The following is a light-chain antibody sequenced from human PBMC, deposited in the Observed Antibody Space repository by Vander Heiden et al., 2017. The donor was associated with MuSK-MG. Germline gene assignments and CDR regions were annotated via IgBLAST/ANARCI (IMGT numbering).Light chain of an antibody. V-gene: IGKV1-16*01. CDR1: QPIGNF. CDR3: QQDDTFPHT. Sequence: DIQMTQSPSSLSASVGDRVTITCRASQPIGNFLAWFQQKPGKAPKPLMYATSTLESGVPSRFSGMKSGTDFTLTIAGLQCEDFATYFCQQDDTFPHTFGHGTKVXF. CDR2: ATS. J-gene: IGKJ3*01.